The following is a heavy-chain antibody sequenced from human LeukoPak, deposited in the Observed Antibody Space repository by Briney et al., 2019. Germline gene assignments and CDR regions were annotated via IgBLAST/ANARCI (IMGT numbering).Heavy chain of an antibody. Sequence: ASVKVSCKASGYTFTSYGISWVRQAPGQGLEWMGWINPNSGGTNYAQKFQGWVTMTRDTSISTAYMELSRLRSDDTAVYYCARDRSGSASYYYYGMDVWGQGTTVTVSS. D-gene: IGHD3-10*01. CDR3: ARDRSGSASYYYYGMDV. V-gene: IGHV1-2*04. CDR2: INPNSGGT. CDR1: GYTFTSYG. J-gene: IGHJ6*02.